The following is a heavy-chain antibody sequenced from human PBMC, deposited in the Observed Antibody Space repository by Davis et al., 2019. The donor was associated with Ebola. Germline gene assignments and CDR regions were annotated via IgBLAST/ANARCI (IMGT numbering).Heavy chain of an antibody. CDR3: AKGPETGRFEY. CDR2: ISSTGSSI. Sequence: GGSLRLSCAASGFTFSDYYMHWIRQPPGKGLEWVSYISSTGSSIYYADSVKGRVTISRDNAKNSLYLQMNSLRAEDTAVYYCAKGPETGRFEYWGQGTLVTVSA. J-gene: IGHJ4*02. CDR1: GFTFSDYY. V-gene: IGHV3-11*01. D-gene: IGHD1-1*01.